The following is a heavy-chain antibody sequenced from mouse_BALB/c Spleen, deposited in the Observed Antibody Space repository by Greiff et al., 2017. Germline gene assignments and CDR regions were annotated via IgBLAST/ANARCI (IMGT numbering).Heavy chain of an antibody. D-gene: IGHD1-1*01. Sequence: VQLQQPGAELVRPGASVKLSCKASGYSFTSYWLNWVKQRPGQGLEWIGMIHHSDSETRLNQKFKDKATLTVDKSSSTAYMQLSSTTSEDSAVYYCARSGYCGSSYAMDYWGQGTSVTVSS. CDR2: IHHSDSET. CDR1: GYSFTSYW. V-gene: IGHV1-61*01. CDR3: ARSGYCGSSYAMDY. J-gene: IGHJ4*01.